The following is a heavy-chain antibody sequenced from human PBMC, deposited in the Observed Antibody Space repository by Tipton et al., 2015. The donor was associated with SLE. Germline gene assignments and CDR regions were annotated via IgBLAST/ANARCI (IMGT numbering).Heavy chain of an antibody. J-gene: IGHJ4*02. Sequence: SLRLSCAASGFTFSSYWMSWVRQAPGKGLEWVANIKQDGSEKYYVDSVKGRFTISRDNAKNSLYLQMNSLRAEDTAVYYCARDSAVAAAGPYFDYWGQGTLVTVSS. D-gene: IGHD6-13*01. CDR3: ARDSAVAAAGPYFDY. CDR2: IKQDGSEK. CDR1: GFTFSSYW. V-gene: IGHV3-7*01.